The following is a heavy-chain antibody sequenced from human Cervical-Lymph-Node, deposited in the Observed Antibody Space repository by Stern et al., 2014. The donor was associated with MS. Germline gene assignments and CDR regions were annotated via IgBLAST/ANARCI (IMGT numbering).Heavy chain of an antibody. CDR3: ASANCSSTSCPNWFDP. Sequence: QVQLAQSGPGLVKLSQTLSLTCTVSGGSISSGDYYWSWIRQPPGKGVEWIGDIYYSGSTYYNPSLKSRVTISVDTSKNHFSLKLSSVTAADTAVYYCASANCSSTSCPNWFDPWGQGTLVTVSS. J-gene: IGHJ5*02. V-gene: IGHV4-30-4*01. D-gene: IGHD2-2*01. CDR2: IYYSGST. CDR1: GGSISSGDYY.